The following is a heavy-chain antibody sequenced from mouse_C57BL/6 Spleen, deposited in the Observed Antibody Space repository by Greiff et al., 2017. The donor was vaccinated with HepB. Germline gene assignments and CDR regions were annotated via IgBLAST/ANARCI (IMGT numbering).Heavy chain of an antibody. V-gene: IGHV2-9-1*01. J-gene: IGHJ1*03. D-gene: IGHD2-4*01. CDR2: IWTGGGT. Sequence: VQLKESGPGLVAPSQSLSITCTVSGFSLTSYAISWVRQPPGKGLEWLGVIWTGGGTNYNSALKSRLSISKDNSKSQVFLKMNSLQTDDTARYYCARSYDYGPYWYFDVWGTGTTVTVSS. CDR3: ARSYDYGPYWYFDV. CDR1: GFSLTSYA.